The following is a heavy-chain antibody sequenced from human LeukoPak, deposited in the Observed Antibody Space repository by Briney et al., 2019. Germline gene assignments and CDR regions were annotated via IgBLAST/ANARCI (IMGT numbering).Heavy chain of an antibody. Sequence: PGGSLRLSCAASGFIFSSYWMHWVRQAPGKGLVWVSRINTDGSSTSRSYADSVKGRFTISRDNAKNTLYLQMNSLRAEDTAVYYCATAQPPRTATLGHWGQGTLVTVSS. CDR2: INTDGSSTSR. CDR1: GFIFSSYW. V-gene: IGHV3-74*01. J-gene: IGHJ4*02. CDR3: ATAQPPRTATLGH. D-gene: IGHD2-2*01.